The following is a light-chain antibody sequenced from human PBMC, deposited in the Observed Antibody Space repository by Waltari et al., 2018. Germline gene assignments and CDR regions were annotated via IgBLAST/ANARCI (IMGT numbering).Light chain of an antibody. Sequence: DIQMTQSPSSLSASVGDRVTITCRASQSISSYLNWHQQKPGKAPKLLIYAASSLQSGVPSRFSGSGSGTDFTLTISSLQPEDFATYYCQQSYSTRVTFGGGTKVEIK. J-gene: IGKJ4*01. V-gene: IGKV1-39*01. CDR3: QQSYSTRVT. CDR1: QSISSY. CDR2: AAS.